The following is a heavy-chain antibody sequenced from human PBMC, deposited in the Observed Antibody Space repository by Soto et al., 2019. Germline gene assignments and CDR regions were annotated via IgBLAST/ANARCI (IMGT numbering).Heavy chain of an antibody. D-gene: IGHD3-9*01. J-gene: IGHJ6*02. CDR2: INHSGST. CDR3: ARGHHDILTGSSPPQTYYYYYGMDV. Sequence: SETLSLTCAVYGGSFSGYYWSWIRQPPGKGLEWIGEINHSGSTNYNPSLKSRVTISVDTSKNQFSLKLSSVTAADTAVYYCARGHHDILTGSSPPQTYYYYYGMDVWGQGTTVTVSS. CDR1: GGSFSGYY. V-gene: IGHV4-34*01.